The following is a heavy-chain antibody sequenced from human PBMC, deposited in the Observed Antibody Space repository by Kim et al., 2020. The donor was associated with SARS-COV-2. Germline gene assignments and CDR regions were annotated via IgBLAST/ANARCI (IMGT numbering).Heavy chain of an antibody. Sequence: YSNPSLKSRVTISVDTSKNQFSLKLSSVTAADTAVYYCARVRIEYGDYGYWGQGTLVTVSS. D-gene: IGHD4-17*01. CDR3: ARVRIEYGDYGY. V-gene: IGHV4-30-2*05. J-gene: IGHJ4*02.